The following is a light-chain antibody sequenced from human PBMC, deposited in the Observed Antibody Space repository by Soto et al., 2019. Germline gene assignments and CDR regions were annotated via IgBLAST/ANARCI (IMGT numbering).Light chain of an antibody. CDR2: DAS. Sequence: DIHMTHSPSTLSASVVDRGTITCRASQSISRWLAWYHQKPGKAPKLLIYDASSLESGVPSRFSGSGSGTEFTLTISSLQPDDFATYYCQQYSSYSGFGQGTKVDIK. CDR3: QQYSSYSG. J-gene: IGKJ1*01. V-gene: IGKV1-5*01. CDR1: QSISRW.